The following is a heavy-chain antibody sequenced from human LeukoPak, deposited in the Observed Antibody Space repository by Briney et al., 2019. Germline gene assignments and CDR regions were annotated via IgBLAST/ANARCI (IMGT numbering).Heavy chain of an antibody. CDR2: MNPNSGNT. CDR1: GYTFTSYD. CDR3: AREMVRGVIGGYFDY. Sequence: ASVKVSCKASGYTFTSYDINWVRQATGQGLEWVGWMNPNSGNTGYAQKFQGRVTMTRNTSISTAYMELSSLRSEDTAVYYCAREMVRGVIGGYFDYWGQGTLVTVSS. J-gene: IGHJ4*02. D-gene: IGHD3-10*01. V-gene: IGHV1-8*01.